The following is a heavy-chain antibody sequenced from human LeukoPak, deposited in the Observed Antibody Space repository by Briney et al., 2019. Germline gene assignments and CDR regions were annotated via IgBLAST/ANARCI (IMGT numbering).Heavy chain of an antibody. Sequence: GGSLRLSCVDSGFTFSSYNMNWVRQAPGKGLEWVSYITSSSTTIYYADSVKGRFTISRDNAKNSLYLQMNSLRDEDTAVYYCAREPLDFWGQGTLVTVSS. CDR3: AREPLDF. J-gene: IGHJ4*02. V-gene: IGHV3-48*02. CDR1: GFTFSSYN. CDR2: ITSSSTTI.